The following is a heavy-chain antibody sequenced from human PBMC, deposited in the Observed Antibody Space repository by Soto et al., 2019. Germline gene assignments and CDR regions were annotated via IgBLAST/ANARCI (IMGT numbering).Heavy chain of an antibody. CDR1: WGTFASYG. CDR2: ISAYNGNT. V-gene: IGHV1-18*04. Sequence: GTAVKVGCMSCWGTFASYGGSCLRQASVQLFEWMGWISAYNGNTNYAQKLEGGVTMTTDTSTSTAYMEMRSLRSDDTAVYYCARRVFYAHYYYYYGMDVWGQGTTVTVSS. CDR3: ARRVFYAHYYYYYGMDV. D-gene: IGHD2-2*01. J-gene: IGHJ6*02.